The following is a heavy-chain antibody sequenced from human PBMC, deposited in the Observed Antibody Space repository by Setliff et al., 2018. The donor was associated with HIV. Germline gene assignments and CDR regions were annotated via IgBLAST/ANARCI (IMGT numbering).Heavy chain of an antibody. D-gene: IGHD3-22*01. V-gene: IGHV1-24*01. J-gene: IGHJ1*01. Sequence: ASVKVSCKVSGYTLAELSIHWVRQAPGKGLEWMGGFDPEDVETVYAQKFQGRVTMTEDTSTDTAYMELSSLRSEDTAVYYCATVRRYYYDSSGQEYFQHWGQGTQVTVSS. CDR3: ATVRRYYYDSSGQEYFQH. CDR2: FDPEDVET. CDR1: GYTLAELS.